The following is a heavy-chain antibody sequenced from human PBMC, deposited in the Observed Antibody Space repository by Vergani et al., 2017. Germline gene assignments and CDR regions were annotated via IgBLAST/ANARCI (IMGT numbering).Heavy chain of an antibody. D-gene: IGHD4-17*01. V-gene: IGHV4-61*02. J-gene: IGHJ4*02. CDR3: ASSGDYTPFDY. Sequence: QVQLQESGPGLVKPSQTLSLTCTVSGGSISSGSYYWSWIRQPAGKGLEWIGRIYTSGSTNYNPSLKSRVTISVDTSKNQFSLKLSCVTAADTAVYYCASSGDYTPFDYWGQGTLVTVAS. CDR2: IYTSGST. CDR1: GGSISSGSYY.